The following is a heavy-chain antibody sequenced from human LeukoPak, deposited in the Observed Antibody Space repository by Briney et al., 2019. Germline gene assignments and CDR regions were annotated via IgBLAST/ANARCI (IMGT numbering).Heavy chain of an antibody. Sequence: HPGVSLRLSCTIFGGTLSTYEFNWVRQAPGERPEWISYMSRTADRIDHADSVKGRFTMSRDNAKNSVYLQMNSLRVDDTAIYYCATRLPFTGYKNWGQGTLVTVSS. D-gene: IGHD5-24*01. V-gene: IGHV3-48*03. CDR2: MSRTADRI. J-gene: IGHJ4*01. CDR3: ATRLPFTGYKN. CDR1: GGTLSTYE.